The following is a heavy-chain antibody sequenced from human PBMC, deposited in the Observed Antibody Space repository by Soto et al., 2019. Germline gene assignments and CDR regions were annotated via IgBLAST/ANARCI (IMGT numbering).Heavy chain of an antibody. J-gene: IGHJ4*02. Sequence: SETLSLTCTVSGGSISSGDYYWSWIRQPPGKGLEWIGYIYYSGSTYYNPSLKSRITINPDTSKNQFSLQLNSVTPEDTAVYYCARAPRGYCSGGSCYSILYYFDYWGQGTLVTVSS. V-gene: IGHV4-30-4*01. CDR3: ARAPRGYCSGGSCYSILYYFDY. CDR1: GGSISSGDYY. D-gene: IGHD2-15*01. CDR2: IYYSGST.